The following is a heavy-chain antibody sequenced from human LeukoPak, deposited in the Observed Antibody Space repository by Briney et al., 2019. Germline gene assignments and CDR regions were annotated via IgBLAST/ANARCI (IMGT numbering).Heavy chain of an antibody. CDR2: TYYSGST. V-gene: IGHV4-59*01. CDR3: ARVVGTHFDY. Sequence: PSETLSLTCTVSGDSIRSYYWSWIRQTPGKGLEWIGYTYYSGSTIYNPSLKSRVTISIDTSQKHFSLKLRSVTAADTAVYYCARVVGTHFDYWGQGTLVAVSS. J-gene: IGHJ4*02. CDR1: GDSIRSYY. D-gene: IGHD1-26*01.